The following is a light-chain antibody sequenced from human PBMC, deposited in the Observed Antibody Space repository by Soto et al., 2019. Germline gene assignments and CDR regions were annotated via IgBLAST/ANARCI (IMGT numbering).Light chain of an antibody. J-gene: IGLJ3*02. CDR2: DVT. V-gene: IGLV2-14*03. CDR1: SSDVGGYNY. Sequence: QSALTQPASVSGSPGQSITISCTGTSSDVGGYNYVSWYQHQPGKAPKFMIYDVTNRPSGVSNRFSGSKSGNTASLTISGLQAEDEADYYCLSYTSSSTWVFGGGTKLTVL. CDR3: LSYTSSSTWV.